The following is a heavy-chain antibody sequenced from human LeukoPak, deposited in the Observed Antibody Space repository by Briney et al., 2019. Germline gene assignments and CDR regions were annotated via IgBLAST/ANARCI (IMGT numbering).Heavy chain of an antibody. V-gene: IGHV3-74*01. Sequence: GGSLRLSCAVSGFTFSGYWMHWVRQAPGKGLVWVSRINSDGSSTTYADSVEGRFTISRDNAKNTLYLQMNSLRAEDTAVYYCAKLPIFGVVRFTMDAFDIWGQGTMVTVSS. CDR2: INSDGSST. D-gene: IGHD3-3*01. CDR3: AKLPIFGVVRFTMDAFDI. CDR1: GFTFSGYW. J-gene: IGHJ3*02.